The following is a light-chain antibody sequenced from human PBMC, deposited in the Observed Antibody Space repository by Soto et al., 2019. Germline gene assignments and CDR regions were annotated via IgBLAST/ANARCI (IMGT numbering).Light chain of an antibody. CDR3: QQSYSTPIT. CDR1: QSISSY. CDR2: AAS. J-gene: IGKJ5*01. Sequence: DIQMSQSPSWLSASLGDGVAMACRASQSISSYLNWYQQEPGKAPKLLIYAASSLQSGVPSRFSGSGSGTDFTLTISSLQPEDFATYYCQQSYSTPITFGQGTRLEIK. V-gene: IGKV1-39*01.